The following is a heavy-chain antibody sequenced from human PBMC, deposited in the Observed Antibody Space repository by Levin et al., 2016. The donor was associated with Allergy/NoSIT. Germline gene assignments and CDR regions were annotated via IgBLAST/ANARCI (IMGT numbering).Heavy chain of an antibody. CDR2: IDWDDDK. D-gene: IGHD1-26*01. Sequence: LALVKPTQTLTLTCTLSGFSLSTRGMCVSWIRQPPGKALEWLARIDWDDDKYYSTSLKTRLTISKDTSKNQVVLTMTNMDPVDTATYYCARQSYSGSDYGALDYWGQGTLVTVSS. J-gene: IGHJ4*02. CDR1: GFSLSTRGMC. V-gene: IGHV2-70*11. CDR3: ARQSYSGSDYGALDY.